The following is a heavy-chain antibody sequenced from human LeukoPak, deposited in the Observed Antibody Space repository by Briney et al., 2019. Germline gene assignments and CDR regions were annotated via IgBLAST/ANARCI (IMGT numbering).Heavy chain of an antibody. CDR1: GFTFTSYA. CDR2: INAGNGNT. Sequence: GASVKVSCKASGFTFTSYAMHWVRQAPGQRLEWMGWINAGNGNTKYSQKFQGRVTITRDTSASTAYMELSSLRTEDTAVYYCARDRSSSSSRSPTSQTRGSPFDPWGQGTLVTVSS. J-gene: IGHJ5*02. V-gene: IGHV1-3*01. CDR3: ARDRSSSSSRSPTSQTRGSPFDP. D-gene: IGHD6-13*01.